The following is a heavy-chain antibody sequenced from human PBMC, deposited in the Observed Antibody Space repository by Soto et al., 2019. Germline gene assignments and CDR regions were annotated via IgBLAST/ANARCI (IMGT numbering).Heavy chain of an antibody. CDR1: GYTFTSYG. J-gene: IGHJ4*02. Sequence: GASVKVSCKASGYTFTSYGISWVRQATGQGLEWMGWISAYNGNTNYAQKLQGRVTMTTDTSTSTAYMELRSLRSDDTAVYYCARKPLLPSGDAHRPDYWGQGTLVTVSS. V-gene: IGHV1-18*01. D-gene: IGHD3-10*02. CDR2: ISAYNGNT. CDR3: ARKPLLPSGDAHRPDY.